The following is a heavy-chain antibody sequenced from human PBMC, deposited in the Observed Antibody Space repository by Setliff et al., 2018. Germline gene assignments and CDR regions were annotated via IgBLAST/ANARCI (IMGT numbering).Heavy chain of an antibody. Sequence: SETLSLTCTVSGGSVSSTSYYWGWIRQPPGKGLEWIGTIYYTGTTYYSPSLKNRVTISVDTSKNQFSLKLSSVTAADTAVYFCARRPYQHYDSSGYSVNYYMDVWGKGTTVTVSS. CDR3: ARRPYQHYDSSGYSVNYYMDV. D-gene: IGHD3-22*01. CDR1: GGSVSSTSYY. CDR2: IYYTGTT. V-gene: IGHV4-39*01. J-gene: IGHJ6*03.